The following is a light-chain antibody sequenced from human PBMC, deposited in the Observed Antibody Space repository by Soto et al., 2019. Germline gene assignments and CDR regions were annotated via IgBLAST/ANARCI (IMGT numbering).Light chain of an antibody. CDR1: QSISSF. J-gene: IGKJ1*01. V-gene: IGKV1-39*01. CDR2: AAS. CDR3: QQSYSTPET. Sequence: DIQMTQSPSSLSASVGDRVTITCRASQSISSFLNWYQQKPGKAPRLLIYAASSLQSGVPSRFSASGSGTDLTLTISSLQPEDFATYYCQQSYSTPETFGQGTKVEIK.